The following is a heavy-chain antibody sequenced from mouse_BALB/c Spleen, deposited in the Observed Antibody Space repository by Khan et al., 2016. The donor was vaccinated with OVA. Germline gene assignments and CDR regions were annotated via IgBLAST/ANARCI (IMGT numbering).Heavy chain of an antibody. Sequence: VQLQESGAELVKPGASVKLSCKASGYTFTSYYIYWMKQRPGQGLEWIGEINPTNGGANFNEKFKSKATLTVDKSSSPAYMQLSSLTSEDSAVYYCTRGGYGGFAYWGQGTLVTVSA. CDR1: GYTFTSYY. J-gene: IGHJ3*01. CDR3: TRGGYGGFAY. D-gene: IGHD1-2*01. V-gene: IGHV1S81*02. CDR2: INPTNGGA.